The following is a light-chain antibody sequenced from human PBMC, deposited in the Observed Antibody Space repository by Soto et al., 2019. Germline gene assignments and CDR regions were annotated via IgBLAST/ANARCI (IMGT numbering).Light chain of an antibody. CDR1: QSVSSN. CDR3: QHYNNWPMT. CDR2: GAS. Sequence: ELVMTQSPATLSVSPGERATLSCRASQSVSSNVAWYQQNPGQTPRLLMYGASTRATGVPARFSGSGSGTEFTLTISSLQSEDFAVYYCQHYNNWPMTFGQGTQLEI. J-gene: IGKJ5*01. V-gene: IGKV3-15*01.